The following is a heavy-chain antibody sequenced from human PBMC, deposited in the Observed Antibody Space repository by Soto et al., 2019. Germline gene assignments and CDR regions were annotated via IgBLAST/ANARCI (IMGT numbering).Heavy chain of an antibody. D-gene: IGHD2-21*01. J-gene: IGHJ6*01. Sequence: SQTISLTYALFGGSVSSDSAAWIWIRQSPSRGLEWLGRTYYRSKWYNDYAVSVRSRITINADTSKNQFSLQLISVTPEDTAVYYCARGTVACSVFLLKDYVMSVWGQRSTVTGSA. CDR1: GGSVSSDSAA. CDR3: ARGTVACSVFLLKDYVMSV. V-gene: IGHV6-1*01. CDR2: TYYRSKWYN.